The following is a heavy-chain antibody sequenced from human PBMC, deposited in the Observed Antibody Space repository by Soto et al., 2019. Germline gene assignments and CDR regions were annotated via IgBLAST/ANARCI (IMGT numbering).Heavy chain of an antibody. J-gene: IGHJ6*02. V-gene: IGHV1-69*12. CDR2: IIPIFGTA. CDR3: ARDKDRVRLVGNYCYGMDV. Sequence: QVQLVQSGAEVMQPGSSVRVSCKASGGTFSSYAISWVRQAPGQGLEWMGGIIPIFGTADYAQKFQGRAMITADASTTTAYMELSSLRAEDTAVYFCARDKDRVRLVGNYCYGMDVGGRGTTVAVSS. D-gene: IGHD5-12*01. CDR1: GGTFSSYA.